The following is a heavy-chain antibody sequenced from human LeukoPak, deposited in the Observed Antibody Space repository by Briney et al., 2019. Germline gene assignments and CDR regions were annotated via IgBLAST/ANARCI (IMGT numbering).Heavy chain of an antibody. CDR2: ISVYNGNT. CDR3: ARPRAAGSFDM. CDR1: GYMFTSYG. V-gene: IGHV1-18*01. Sequence: ASVKVSCKTSGYMFTSYGISWVRQAPGQGLEWRGWISVYNGNTNYAQKFQDRVTMTTDTSTSTAYMELSSLSFDDPAVYYCARPRAAGSFDMLGQRTMVTVSS. D-gene: IGHD6-25*01. J-gene: IGHJ3*02.